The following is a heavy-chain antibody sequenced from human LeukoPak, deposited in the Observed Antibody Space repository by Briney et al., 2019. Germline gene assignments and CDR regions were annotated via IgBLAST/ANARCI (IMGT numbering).Heavy chain of an antibody. CDR3: ARAAQPGFDP. J-gene: IGHJ5*02. Sequence: PGGPLRLSCAASGLTFSTYSMNWVRQAPGKGLEWVSYISSDSGTIYYADSVKGRFTISRDNAKKSLYLQMNSLRAEDTAVYYCARAAQPGFDPWGQGTLVTVSS. CDR1: GLTFSTYS. CDR2: ISSDSGTI. D-gene: IGHD1-14*01. V-gene: IGHV3-48*01.